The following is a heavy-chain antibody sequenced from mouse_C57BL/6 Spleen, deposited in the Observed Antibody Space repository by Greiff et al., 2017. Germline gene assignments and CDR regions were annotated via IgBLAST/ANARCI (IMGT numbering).Heavy chain of an antibody. V-gene: IGHV5-4*01. CDR1: GFTFSSYA. Sequence: EVKLVESGGGLVKPGGSLKLSCAASGFTFSSYAMSWVRQTPEKRLEWVATISDGGSYTYYPDNVKGRFTISRDNAKNNVYLQMSHLKSEDTAMYYGAREGDYALDYAMDDWGQGTSVTVSS. CDR2: ISDGGSYT. J-gene: IGHJ4*01. D-gene: IGHD2-4*01. CDR3: AREGDYALDYAMDD.